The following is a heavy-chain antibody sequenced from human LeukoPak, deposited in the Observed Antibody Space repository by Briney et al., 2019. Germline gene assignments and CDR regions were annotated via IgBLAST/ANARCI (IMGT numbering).Heavy chain of an antibody. CDR3: ARDTAAAIFDY. Sequence: SETLSLTCTVSGGSISSYYWSWLRQPAGEGLEWIGRIYTSGSTNYNPSLKSRVTMSVDTSKNQFSLKLSSVTAADTAVYYCARDTAAAIFDYWGQGTLVTVSS. CDR2: IYTSGST. J-gene: IGHJ4*02. CDR1: GGSISSYY. V-gene: IGHV4-4*07. D-gene: IGHD6-13*01.